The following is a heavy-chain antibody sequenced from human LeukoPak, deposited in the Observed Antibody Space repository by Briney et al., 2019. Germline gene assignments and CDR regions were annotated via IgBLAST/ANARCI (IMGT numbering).Heavy chain of an antibody. D-gene: IGHD5-24*01. CDR3: ARERGYTYSFDY. Sequence: PGGSLRLSCAASGFTFSSYAMHWVRQAPGKGLEWVTVISYDGSNKYYADSVKGRFTISRDNAKNSLYLQLNSLRVEDTAVYYCARERGYTYSFDYWGQGTLVTVSS. V-gene: IGHV3-30-3*01. CDR1: GFTFSSYA. CDR2: ISYDGSNK. J-gene: IGHJ4*02.